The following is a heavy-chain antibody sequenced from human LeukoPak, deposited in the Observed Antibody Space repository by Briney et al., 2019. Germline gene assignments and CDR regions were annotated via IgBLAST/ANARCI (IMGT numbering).Heavy chain of an antibody. CDR2: IFYSGST. Sequence: SETLSLTCTVSGGSISSYYWSWIRQPPGKGLEWIGYIFYSGSTNYNPSLKGRVTISVDTSKNQFSLKLSSVTAADTAVYYCARVGYSSSWYEYYYYGMDVWGQGTTVTVSS. CDR1: GGSISSYY. V-gene: IGHV4-59*01. J-gene: IGHJ6*02. D-gene: IGHD6-13*01. CDR3: ARVGYSSSWYEYYYYGMDV.